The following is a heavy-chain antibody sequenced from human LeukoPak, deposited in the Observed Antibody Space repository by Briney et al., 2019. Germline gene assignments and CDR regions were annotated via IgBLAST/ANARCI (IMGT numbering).Heavy chain of an antibody. CDR1: GYTFTSYG. V-gene: IGHV1-18*01. Sequence: ASVKVSCKASGYTFTSYGISWVRQAPGQGLEWMGWISAYNGNTNYAQKLQGRVTMTTDTSTSTAYMELRSLRSDDTAVYYCARVDGRHCSGTSCYEHYYYYGMDVWGQGTTVTVSS. CDR3: ARVDGRHCSGTSCYEHYYYYGMDV. CDR2: ISAYNGNT. J-gene: IGHJ6*02. D-gene: IGHD2-2*01.